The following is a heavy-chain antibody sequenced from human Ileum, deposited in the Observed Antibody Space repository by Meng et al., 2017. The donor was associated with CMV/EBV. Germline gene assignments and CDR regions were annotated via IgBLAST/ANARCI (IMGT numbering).Heavy chain of an antibody. CDR3: ARDRH. Sequence: EVELVEAGGLVVQPGGSLRLSCAASGFTFDDYSMHWVRQRPGKGLEWISIINWDGTNTDYADSVRGRFTISRDNSRNSLYLEMNSLRTEDTAFYFCARDRHWGQGTLVTVSS. CDR1: GFTFDDYS. V-gene: IGHV3-43*01. CDR2: INWDGTNT. J-gene: IGHJ4*02.